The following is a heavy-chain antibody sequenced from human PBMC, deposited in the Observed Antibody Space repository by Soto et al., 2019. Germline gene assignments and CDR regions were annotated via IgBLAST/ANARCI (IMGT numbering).Heavy chain of an antibody. Sequence: PSETLSLTCTVSGDSISSGGYYWSWIRQHPGKGLEWIGYIYYSGSTYYNPSLKSRVTISVDTSKNQFSLKLSSVTAADTAVYYCARGGGRYSYGYSYFDYWGQGTLVTVSS. J-gene: IGHJ4*02. CDR2: IYYSGST. D-gene: IGHD5-18*01. CDR3: ARGGGRYSYGYSYFDY. V-gene: IGHV4-31*03. CDR1: GDSISSGGYY.